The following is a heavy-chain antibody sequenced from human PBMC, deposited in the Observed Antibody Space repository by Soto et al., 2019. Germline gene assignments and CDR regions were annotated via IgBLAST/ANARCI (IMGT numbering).Heavy chain of an antibody. CDR2: FDPEDGET. V-gene: IGHV1-24*01. CDR1: GYTLTELS. D-gene: IGHD4-4*01. Sequence: ASVEVSCKVSGYTLTELSMHWVRQAPGKGLEWMGGFDPEDGETIYAQKFQGRVTMTEGTSTDTAYMELSSLRSEDTAVYYCATSPGVTPSPFDYWGQGTLVTVSS. J-gene: IGHJ4*02. CDR3: ATSPGVTPSPFDY.